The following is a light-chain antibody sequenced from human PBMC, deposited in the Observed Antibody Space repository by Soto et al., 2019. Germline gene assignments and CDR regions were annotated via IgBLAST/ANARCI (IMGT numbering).Light chain of an antibody. CDR2: DAS. V-gene: IGKV3-11*01. Sequence: EIVLTQSPATLSLSPGEGATLSCRASQSVSSYLAWYQQKPDQAPRLLIYDASNRATGIPARFSGSGSGTDFTLTISSLEPEDFAVYYCQQRSNWPPTFGGGTKVEIK. J-gene: IGKJ4*01. CDR3: QQRSNWPPT. CDR1: QSVSSY.